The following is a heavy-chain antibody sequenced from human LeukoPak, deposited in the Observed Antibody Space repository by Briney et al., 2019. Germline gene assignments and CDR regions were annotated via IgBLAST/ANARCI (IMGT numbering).Heavy chain of an antibody. CDR2: ISGRGGSP. D-gene: IGHD5-18*01. J-gene: IGHJ6*02. Sequence: GGSLILSCAASGFTFSDYAMSWVRQAPGKGLEWVSAISGRGGSPYYADSVKGRFTISRDNSKNTLYLQMNSLRAEDTAVYYCARDSEVTYYYYGMDVWGQGTTVTVSS. CDR1: GFTFSDYA. CDR3: ARDSEVTYYYYGMDV. V-gene: IGHV3-23*01.